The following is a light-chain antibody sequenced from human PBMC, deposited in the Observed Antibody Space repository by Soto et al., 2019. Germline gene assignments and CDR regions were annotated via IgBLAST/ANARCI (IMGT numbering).Light chain of an antibody. Sequence: DTPMTQSPSTLSASVGDRVTITCRASQSISTWLAWYQQKPGKAPKLLIYKASRLGSGVPSRFGGSGSATEFTLTISSLQSDDFATYYCQQYNSYPYTFGQGTKLEIK. CDR3: QQYNSYPYT. CDR1: QSISTW. J-gene: IGKJ2*01. CDR2: KAS. V-gene: IGKV1-5*03.